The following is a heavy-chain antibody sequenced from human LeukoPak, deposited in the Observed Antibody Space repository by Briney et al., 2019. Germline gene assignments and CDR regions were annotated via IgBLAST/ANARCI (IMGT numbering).Heavy chain of an antibody. CDR1: GFTFSSYA. V-gene: IGHV3-23*01. J-gene: IGHJ4*02. CDR3: ARDNDFWSLDY. Sequence: GGSLRLSCAASGFTFSSYAMSWVRQAPGKGLEWVSAISGSGGSTYYADSVKGRFTISRDNAKNTLYLQMNSLRVEDTAVYYCARDNDFWSLDYWGQGALVTVSS. D-gene: IGHD3-3*01. CDR2: ISGSGGST.